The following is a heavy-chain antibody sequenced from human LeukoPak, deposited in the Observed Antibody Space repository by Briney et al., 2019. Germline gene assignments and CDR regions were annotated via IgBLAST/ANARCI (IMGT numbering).Heavy chain of an antibody. V-gene: IGHV3-30*03. CDR3: ARDSGGFGELLEGYFDY. J-gene: IGHJ4*02. CDR2: ISYDGSNK. Sequence: GGSLRLSCAASGFTFSSYGMHWVRQAPGKGLEWVAVISYDGSNKYYADSVKGRFTISRDNSKNTLYLQMNSLRAEDTAVYYCARDSGGFGELLEGYFDYWGQGTLVTVSS. D-gene: IGHD3-10*01. CDR1: GFTFSSYG.